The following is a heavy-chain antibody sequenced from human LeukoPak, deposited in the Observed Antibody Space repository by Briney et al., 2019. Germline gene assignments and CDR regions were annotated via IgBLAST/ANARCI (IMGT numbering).Heavy chain of an antibody. J-gene: IGHJ4*02. CDR3: ARVRAVAGTYPDFDY. CDR1: GGTFSSYA. V-gene: IGHV1-69*04. D-gene: IGHD6-19*01. CDR2: IIPILGIA. Sequence: ASVKVSCKASGGTFSSYAISWVRQAPGQGVEWMGRIIPILGIANYAQKFQGRVTITADKSTSTAYMELSSLRSEDTAVYHCARVRAVAGTYPDFDYWGQGTLVTVSS.